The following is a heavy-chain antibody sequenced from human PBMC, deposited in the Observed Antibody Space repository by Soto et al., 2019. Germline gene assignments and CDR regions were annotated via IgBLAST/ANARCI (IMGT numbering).Heavy chain of an antibody. D-gene: IGHD2-21*01. Sequence: SETLSLTCTVSGGSISSYYWSWIRQPPGKGLEWIGYIYYSGSTNYNPSLKSRVTISVDTSKNQFSLKLSSVTAADTAIYYCARAVISTQENRQYYYGMDVWGQGTTVTVSS. CDR1: GGSISSYY. CDR3: ARAVISTQENRQYYYGMDV. CDR2: IYYSGST. V-gene: IGHV4-59*01. J-gene: IGHJ6*02.